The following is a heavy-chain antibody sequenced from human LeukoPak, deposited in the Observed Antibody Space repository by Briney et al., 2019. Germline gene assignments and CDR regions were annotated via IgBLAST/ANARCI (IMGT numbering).Heavy chain of an antibody. D-gene: IGHD3-22*01. CDR2: IYYSGST. CDR3: ARHTGPTTAADYYDSSGYYYLRGDKYYFDY. CDR1: GGSISSYY. V-gene: IGHV4-59*08. Sequence: SETLSLTCTVSGGSISSYYWSWIRQPPGKGLEWIGYIYYSGSTNYNPSLKSRVTISVDTSKNQFSLKLSSVTAADTAVYYCARHTGPTTAADYYDSSGYYYLRGDKYYFDYWGQGTLVTVSS. J-gene: IGHJ4*02.